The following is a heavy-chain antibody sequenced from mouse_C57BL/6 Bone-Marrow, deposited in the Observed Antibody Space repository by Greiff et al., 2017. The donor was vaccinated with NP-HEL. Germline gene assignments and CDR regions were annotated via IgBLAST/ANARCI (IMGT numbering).Heavy chain of an antibody. D-gene: IGHD2-4*01. CDR2: IDPANGNT. CDR1: GFNIKNTY. Sequence: VQLKQSVAELVRPGASVKLSCTASGFNIKNTYMHWVKQRPEQGLEWIGRIDPANGNTKYAPKFQGKATITADTSSNPAYLQLSSLTAEDTAIYYCARRMITDWYFDVWGTGTTVTVSS. CDR3: ARRMITDWYFDV. V-gene: IGHV14-3*01. J-gene: IGHJ1*03.